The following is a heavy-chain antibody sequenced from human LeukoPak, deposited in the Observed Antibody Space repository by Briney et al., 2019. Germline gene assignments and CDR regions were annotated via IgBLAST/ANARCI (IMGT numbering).Heavy chain of an antibody. Sequence: HAGGSLRLSCAASGFDFSTYDMHWVRQAPGKGLEWVAFIRSDGSYKYYADSVKGRFTISRDNSKNTLYLQMNSLRAEDTAVYYCASVTTHGVSHYEYKYWGQGTLVTVSS. CDR3: ASVTTHGVSHYEYKY. J-gene: IGHJ4*02. D-gene: IGHD4-11*01. V-gene: IGHV3-30*02. CDR1: GFDFSTYD. CDR2: IRSDGSYK.